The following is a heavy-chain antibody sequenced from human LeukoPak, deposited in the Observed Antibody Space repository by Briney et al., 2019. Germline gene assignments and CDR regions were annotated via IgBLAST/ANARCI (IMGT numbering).Heavy chain of an antibody. CDR3: ARGDLPQYYFDY. V-gene: IGHV3-30-3*01. J-gene: IGHJ4*02. CDR2: ISYDGSNK. CDR1: GFTFSSYA. Sequence: PGGSLRLSCAASGFTFSSYAMHWVRQAPGKGLEWAAVISYDGSNKYYADSVKGRFTISRDNSKNTLYLQMNSLRAEDTAVYYCARGDLPQYYFDYWGQGTLVTVSS. D-gene: IGHD5-24*01.